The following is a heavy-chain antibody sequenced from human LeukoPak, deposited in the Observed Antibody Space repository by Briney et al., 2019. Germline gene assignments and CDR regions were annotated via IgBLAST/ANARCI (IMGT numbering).Heavy chain of an antibody. CDR3: ARCAFLYYYYMDV. CDR2: IIPIFGTA. CDR1: GGTFSSYA. Sequence: SVKVSCKASGGTFSSYAISWVRQAPGQGLEWMGGIIPIFGTANYAQKFQGRVTITTDKSTSTAYMELSSLRSEDTAVYYCARCAFLYYYYMDVWGKGTTVTVSS. V-gene: IGHV1-69*05. J-gene: IGHJ6*03.